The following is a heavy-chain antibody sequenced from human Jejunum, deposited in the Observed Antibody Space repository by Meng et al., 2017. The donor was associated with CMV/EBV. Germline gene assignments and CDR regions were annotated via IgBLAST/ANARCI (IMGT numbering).Heavy chain of an antibody. D-gene: IGHD2-15*01. CDR2: MNPNNGNT. CDR1: GYTFNSSD. J-gene: IGHJ6*02. V-gene: IGHV1-8*01. Sequence: SGYTFNSSDINWVRQATGQGLEWMGWMNPNNGNTGYGQKFQGRVTLTRNTAISTAYMELSSLRSEDTAVYYCLLTPRRVGHGMDVWGQGTTVTVSS. CDR3: LLTPRRVGHGMDV.